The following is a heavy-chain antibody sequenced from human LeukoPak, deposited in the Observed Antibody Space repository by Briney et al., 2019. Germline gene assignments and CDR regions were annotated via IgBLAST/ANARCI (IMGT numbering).Heavy chain of an antibody. CDR2: ITAIDGRT. Sequence: GGSLRLSCVASGFTFSSTTMGWVRQAPGRGLEWVSSITAIDGRTYYADSVRGRFTISRDNSKNTVYLQLNSLRAEDTAVYYCATNSGGQWELLRPTTQTFDYWGQGTLVTVSS. CDR3: ATNSGGQWELLRPTTQTFDY. V-gene: IGHV3-23*01. J-gene: IGHJ4*02. CDR1: GFTFSSTT. D-gene: IGHD1-26*01.